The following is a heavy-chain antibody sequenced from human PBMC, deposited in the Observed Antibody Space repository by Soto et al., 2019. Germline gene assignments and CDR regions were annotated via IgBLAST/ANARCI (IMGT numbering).Heavy chain of an antibody. CDR1: GGTFSSYT. CDR3: ARGFNYGDYYFDY. Sequence: GASVKVSCKASGGTFSSYTISWVRQAPGQGLEWMGRIIPILGIANYAQKLQGRVTITADKSTSTAYMELSSLRSEDTAVYYCARGFNYGDYYFDYWGQGTLVTVSS. CDR2: IIPILGIA. D-gene: IGHD4-17*01. J-gene: IGHJ4*02. V-gene: IGHV1-69*02.